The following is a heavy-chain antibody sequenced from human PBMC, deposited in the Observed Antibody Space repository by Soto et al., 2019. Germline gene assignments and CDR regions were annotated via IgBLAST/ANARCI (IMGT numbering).Heavy chain of an antibody. V-gene: IGHV3-21*01. J-gene: IGHJ3*02. CDR2: ISSSSSYI. D-gene: IGHD6-19*01. Sequence: NPGGSLRLSCAASGFTFSSYSMNWVRQAPGKGLEWVSSISSSSSYIYYADSVKGRFTISRDDAKNSLYLQMNSLRAEDTAVYYCARSRQSKSSGWSVAFDIWGQGTMVTVSS. CDR3: ARSRQSKSSGWSVAFDI. CDR1: GFTFSSYS.